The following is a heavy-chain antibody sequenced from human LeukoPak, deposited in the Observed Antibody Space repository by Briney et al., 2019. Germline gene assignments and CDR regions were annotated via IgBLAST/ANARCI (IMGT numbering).Heavy chain of an antibody. J-gene: IGHJ5*02. CDR1: GFTFSSYG. Sequence: PGGSLRLSCAASGFTFSSYGMHWVRQAPGKGLEWVAVIWYDGSNKYYADSVKGRFTISRDNSKNTLYLQMNSLRAEDTAVYYCAKPGSGIYFTHKWFDPWGQGTLVTVSS. CDR2: IWYDGSNK. D-gene: IGHD3-10*01. CDR3: AKPGSGIYFTHKWFDP. V-gene: IGHV3-33*06.